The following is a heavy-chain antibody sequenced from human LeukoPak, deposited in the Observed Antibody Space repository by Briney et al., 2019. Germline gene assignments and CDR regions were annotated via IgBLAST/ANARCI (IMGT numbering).Heavy chain of an antibody. CDR1: GGSLSSYY. D-gene: IGHD4-23*01. J-gene: IGHJ5*01. CDR2: LYTSGST. CDR3: ARNHGGWFDS. V-gene: IGHV4-4*07. Sequence: SETLSLTCTVSGGSLSSYYWSWIRQPAGKGLEWIGRLYTSGSTNYNPSLKSRVTISLDTSKNQFSLKLNSVTAADTAVYYCARNHGGWFDSWGQGTLVTVSS.